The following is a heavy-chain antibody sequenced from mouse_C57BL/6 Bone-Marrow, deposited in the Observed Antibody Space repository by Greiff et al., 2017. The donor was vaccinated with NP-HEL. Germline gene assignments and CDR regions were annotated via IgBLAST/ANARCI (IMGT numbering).Heavy chain of an antibody. CDR2: IDPENGDT. D-gene: IGHD1-1*01. CDR1: GFNIKDDY. CDR3: TTGGSSPYAMDY. Sequence: VQLKQSGAELVRPGASVKLSCTVSGFNIKDDYMHWVKQRPEQGLEWIGWIDPENGDTEYASKFQGKATITADTSSNTVYLQLSSLTSEDTAVYYCTTGGSSPYAMDYWGQGTSVTVSS. J-gene: IGHJ4*01. V-gene: IGHV14-4*01.